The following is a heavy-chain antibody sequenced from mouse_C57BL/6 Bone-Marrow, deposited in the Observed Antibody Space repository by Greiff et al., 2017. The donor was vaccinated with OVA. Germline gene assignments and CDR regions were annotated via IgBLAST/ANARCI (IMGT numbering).Heavy chain of an antibody. Sequence: VQLKQSGPGMVKPSQSLSLTCTVTGYSITSGYDWHWIRHFPGNKLEWMGYISYSGSTNYNPSLKSRTSITHDTSKNHFFLKLNSVTTEDTATYYCAREGKNYYGSSFHWYFDVWGTGTTVTVSS. CDR3: AREGKNYYGSSFHWYFDV. CDR1: GYSITSGYD. J-gene: IGHJ1*03. D-gene: IGHD1-1*01. V-gene: IGHV3-1*01. CDR2: ISYSGST.